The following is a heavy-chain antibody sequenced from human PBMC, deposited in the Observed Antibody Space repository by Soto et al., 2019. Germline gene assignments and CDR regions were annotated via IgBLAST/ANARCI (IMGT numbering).Heavy chain of an antibody. CDR2: IHDGGST. CDR3: ARDSYDSSGSEYFHH. Sequence: SETLSLTCTVSGGSISSGDYYWSWIRQSPGKGLEWIGCIHDGGSTYYNPSLKSRLTISVDTSKNQFSLKLSSVTAADTAVYYCARDSYDSSGSEYFHHWGQGTLVTVSS. J-gene: IGHJ1*01. D-gene: IGHD3-22*01. CDR1: GGSISSGDYY. V-gene: IGHV4-30-4*01.